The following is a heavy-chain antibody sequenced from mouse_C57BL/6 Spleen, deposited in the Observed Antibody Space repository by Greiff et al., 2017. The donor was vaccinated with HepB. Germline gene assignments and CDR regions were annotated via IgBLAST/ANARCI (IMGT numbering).Heavy chain of an antibody. Sequence: EVKLVESGGGLVKPGGSLKLSCAASGFTFSDYGMHWVRQAPEKGLEWVAYISSGSSTIYYADTVKGRFTISIDNANNTLFLQMNSLRSEDTAMYYCARTHDCYYSYWYFDVWGKGTTVTVSS. D-gene: IGHD2-3*01. CDR3: ARTHDCYYSYWYFDV. J-gene: IGHJ1*03. V-gene: IGHV5-17*01. CDR2: ISSGSSTI. CDR1: GFTFSDYG.